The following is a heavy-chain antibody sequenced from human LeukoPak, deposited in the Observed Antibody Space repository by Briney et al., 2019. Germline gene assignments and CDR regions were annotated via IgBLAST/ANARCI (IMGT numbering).Heavy chain of an antibody. Sequence: GGSLSLSGAASRFIFSTYSMKWVRQAPGKGLEWSSYISSSGSAIYYSDSVKGRFTISTDNAKNSLYLQMKSLRDEDTAVYYSARGSFERGNYHDYWGQGTLVTVSS. CDR2: ISSSGSAI. V-gene: IGHV3-48*02. CDR1: RFIFSTYS. D-gene: IGHD1-1*01. J-gene: IGHJ4*02. CDR3: ARGSFERGNYHDY.